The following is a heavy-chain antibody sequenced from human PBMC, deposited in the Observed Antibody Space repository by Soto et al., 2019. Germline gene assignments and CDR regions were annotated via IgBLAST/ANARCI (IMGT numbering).Heavy chain of an antibody. J-gene: IGHJ4*02. CDR1: GGSISSYF. CDR3: ARAQPFDY. D-gene: IGHD1-1*01. V-gene: IGHV4-59*01. Sequence: SETLSLTCTVSGGSISSYFWSWIRQPPGKGLEWIGYSYYSGSTHYNPSLQSRVTISVDTSKNQFSLKLSSVTAADTAVYYCARAQPFDYWGQGTLVTVSS. CDR2: SYYSGST.